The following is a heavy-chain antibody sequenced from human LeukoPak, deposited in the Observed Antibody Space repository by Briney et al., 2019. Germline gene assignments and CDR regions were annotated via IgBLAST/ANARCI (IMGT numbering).Heavy chain of an antibody. CDR1: GFPFSSYE. Sequence: PGGSLRLSCAASGFPFSSYEMNWVRQAPGKGLEWVSYISSSGMTKYYAVSVKGRFTMSRDNAKNSLYLQLNSLRAEDTAVYYCARDGRSRGLSHVNFDYWGQGILVTVFS. CDR3: ARDGRSRGLSHVNFDY. V-gene: IGHV3-48*03. CDR2: ISSSGMTK. D-gene: IGHD3-16*02. J-gene: IGHJ4*02.